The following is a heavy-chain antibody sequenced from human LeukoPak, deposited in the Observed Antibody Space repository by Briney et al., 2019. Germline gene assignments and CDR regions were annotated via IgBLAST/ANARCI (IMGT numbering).Heavy chain of an antibody. D-gene: IGHD3-9*01. Sequence: SETLSLTCAVYGGSFSGYYWSWIRQPPGKGLEWIGEINHSGSTNYNPSLKSRVTISVDTSKNQFSLKLSSVTAADTAVYYCARHYDILTGYDYWGQGTLVTVSS. V-gene: IGHV4-34*01. CDR2: INHSGST. J-gene: IGHJ4*02. CDR3: ARHYDILTGYDY. CDR1: GGSFSGYY.